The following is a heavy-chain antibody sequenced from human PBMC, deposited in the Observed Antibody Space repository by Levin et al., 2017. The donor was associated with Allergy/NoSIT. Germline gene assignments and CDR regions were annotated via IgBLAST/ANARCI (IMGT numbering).Heavy chain of an antibody. J-gene: IGHJ3*02. CDR3: ARGFLGGAFDI. CDR2: IYSSGTT. V-gene: IGHV4-59*01. D-gene: IGHD3-16*01. Sequence: ESLKISCTVSGGSISSYYWTWIRQPPGKGLEWIGYIYSSGTTNYNPSLKSRLTISLDTSKNQFSLKLNSVTAADTAVYYCARGFLGGAFDIWGQGTMVSVSS. CDR1: GGSISSYY.